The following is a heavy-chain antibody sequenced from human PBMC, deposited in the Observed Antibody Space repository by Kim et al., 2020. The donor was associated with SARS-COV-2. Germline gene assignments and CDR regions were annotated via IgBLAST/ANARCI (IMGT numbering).Heavy chain of an antibody. CDR3: IREIVV. V-gene: IGHV3-21*06. D-gene: IGHD2-21*01. CDR2: SSGSSM. Sequence: SSGSSMFYADSVKGRFTISRDNAKNTLYLQRSSLGVEDTAVYYCIREIVVWGQGTLVTVSS. J-gene: IGHJ4*02.